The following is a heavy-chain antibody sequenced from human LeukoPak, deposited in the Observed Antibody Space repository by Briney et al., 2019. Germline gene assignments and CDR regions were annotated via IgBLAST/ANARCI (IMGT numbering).Heavy chain of an antibody. J-gene: IGHJ3*02. D-gene: IGHD1-14*01. CDR2: IRYDGSNK. Sequence: GGSLRLSCAASGFTFSSYGMHWVRQAPGKGLEWVAFIRYDGSNKYYADSVKGRFTISRDNSKNTLYLQMNSLRAEDTAVYYCARHEWGITNAFDIWGQGAMVTVSS. CDR1: GFTFSSYG. V-gene: IGHV3-30*02. CDR3: ARHEWGITNAFDI.